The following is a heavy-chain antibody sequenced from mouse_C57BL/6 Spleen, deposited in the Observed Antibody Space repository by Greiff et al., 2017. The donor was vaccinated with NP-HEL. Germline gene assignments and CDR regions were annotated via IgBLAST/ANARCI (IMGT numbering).Heavy chain of an antibody. CDR3: AKIPLITTVVAYYFDY. V-gene: IGHV1-81*01. CDR2: IYPRSGNT. D-gene: IGHD1-1*01. J-gene: IGHJ2*01. Sequence: VQLQQSGAELARPGASVKLSCKASGYTFTSYGISWVKQRTGQGLEWIGEIYPRSGNTYYNEKFKGKATLTADKSSSTAYMELRSLTSEDSAVYFCAKIPLITTVVAYYFDYWGQGTTLTVSS. CDR1: GYTFTSYG.